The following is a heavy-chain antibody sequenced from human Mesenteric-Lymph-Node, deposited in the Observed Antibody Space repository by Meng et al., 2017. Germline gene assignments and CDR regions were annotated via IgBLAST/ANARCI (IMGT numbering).Heavy chain of an antibody. CDR2: IHHSGSA. Sequence: QVLLQEAGPGLVEPSPTLSLTCTVSGGSMSSGNYYGSWIRQPPGKGLEWIGYIHHSGSAYYYPSLKSRVSISVDTSKNQFSLNLNSITAADTAVYYCASFDHIPRRNYFDYWGQGTLVTVSS. V-gene: IGHV4-30-4*01. CDR1: GGSMSSGNYY. J-gene: IGHJ4*02. CDR3: ASFDHIPRRNYFDY. D-gene: IGHD2-21*01.